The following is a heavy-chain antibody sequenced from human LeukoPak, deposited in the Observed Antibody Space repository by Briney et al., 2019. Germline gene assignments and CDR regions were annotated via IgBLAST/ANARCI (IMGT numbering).Heavy chain of an antibody. D-gene: IGHD5-18*01. CDR1: GYTFTAYD. CDR2: INPNSGGT. CDR3: TRDVGSRYGHDC. Sequence: ASVKVSCKASGYTFTAYDIHWVRQAPGQGLEWMGWINPNSGGTNYAQKFQGRVTMTRDTSISTAYMGLSRLRSDDTAVYYCTRDVGSRYGHDCWGQGTLVTVSS. V-gene: IGHV1-2*02. J-gene: IGHJ4*02.